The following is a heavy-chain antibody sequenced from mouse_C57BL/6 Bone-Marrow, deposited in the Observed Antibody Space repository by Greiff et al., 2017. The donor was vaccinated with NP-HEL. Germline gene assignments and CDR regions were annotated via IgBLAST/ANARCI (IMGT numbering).Heavy chain of an antibody. CDR1: GFTFSSYG. Sequence: EVQVVESGGDLVKPGGSLKLSCAASGFTFSSYGMSWVRQTPDKRLEWVATISSGGSYTYYPDSVKGRFTISRDNAKNTLYLQMSSLKSEDTAMYYCARRGTVVGGYFDVWGTGTTVTVSS. CDR2: ISSGGSYT. D-gene: IGHD1-1*01. CDR3: ARRGTVVGGYFDV. V-gene: IGHV5-6*01. J-gene: IGHJ1*03.